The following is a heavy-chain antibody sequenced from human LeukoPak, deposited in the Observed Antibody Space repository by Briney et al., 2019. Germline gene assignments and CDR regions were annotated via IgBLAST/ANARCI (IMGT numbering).Heavy chain of an antibody. V-gene: IGHV3-7*01. CDR1: DFSFSDST. Sequence: GGSLRLSCAAFDFSFSDSTMSWVRQAAGKGLEWVAKMKEDGSDEKYVDSVKGRFTISRDNAKNSLYLQMNSLRPEGTAVYFCVVGGAGGGYFPNWGQGSLVIVSS. D-gene: IGHD3-16*01. J-gene: IGHJ1*01. CDR3: VVGGAGGGYFPN. CDR2: MKEDGSDE.